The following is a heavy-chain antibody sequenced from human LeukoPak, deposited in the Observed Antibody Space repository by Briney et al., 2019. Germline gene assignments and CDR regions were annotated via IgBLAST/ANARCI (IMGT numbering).Heavy chain of an antibody. CDR2: IKEDGSVQ. V-gene: IGHV3-7*01. J-gene: IGHJ6*04. Sequence: RGGSLRLSCAASGFPFSVYWISWVRQAPGKGLEWVANIKEDGSVQDYVDSVKGRFTISRDNAKNSVYLQMNSLRVDDTAVYYCVGQLLRAVWGKGTTVTVSS. CDR3: VGQLLRAV. D-gene: IGHD2-2*01. CDR1: GFPFSVYW.